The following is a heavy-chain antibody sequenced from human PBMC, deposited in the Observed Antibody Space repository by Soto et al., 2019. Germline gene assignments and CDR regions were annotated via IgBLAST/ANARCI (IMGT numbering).Heavy chain of an antibody. CDR2: VYYTGST. Sequence: SETLSLTRTVSGGSISNFYWSWIRQPPGKGLEWIGYVYYTGSTSYNPSLKRRVTFSADSSRGQFSLRLNSVTAADTAVYYCARTVLGPDLLADSFVDYYYYMDVWGQGTTVTVSS. J-gene: IGHJ6*03. CDR1: GGSISNFY. CDR3: ARTVLGPDLLADSFVDYYYYMDV. V-gene: IGHV4-59*08. D-gene: IGHD3-9*01.